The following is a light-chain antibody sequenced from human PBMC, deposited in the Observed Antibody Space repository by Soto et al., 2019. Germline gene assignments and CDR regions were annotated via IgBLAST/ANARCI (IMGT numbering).Light chain of an antibody. V-gene: IGKV1-5*01. CDR2: DAS. CDR1: QSISIW. J-gene: IGKJ1*01. Sequence: DIQMTQSPSTLSASVGDRVTITCRASQSISIWLAWYQQKPGKAPKLLIYDASSLKSGVPSRFSGSGSGTELHPTISSVQPDDFAAYFCQQYNSYSATFGQGTKVEIK. CDR3: QQYNSYSAT.